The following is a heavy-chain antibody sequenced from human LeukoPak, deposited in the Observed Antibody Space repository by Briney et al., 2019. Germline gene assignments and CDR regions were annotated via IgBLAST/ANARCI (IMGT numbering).Heavy chain of an antibody. J-gene: IGHJ4*02. Sequence: PGGSLRLSCAASGFTFSSYDMHWVRQATGKGLEWVARLHPDGSERNYVGSVEGRFTVFGDNAKSSLFLQMHSLRVEDTAVYYCARGGYSFDYLGQGTLVTVPS. D-gene: IGHD5-12*01. CDR2: LHPDGSER. CDR1: GFTFSSYD. V-gene: IGHV3-7*02. CDR3: ARGGYSFDY.